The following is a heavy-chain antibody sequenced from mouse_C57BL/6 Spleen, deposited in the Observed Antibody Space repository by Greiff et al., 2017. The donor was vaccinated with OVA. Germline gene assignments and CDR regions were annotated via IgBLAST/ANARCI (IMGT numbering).Heavy chain of an antibody. Sequence: VQLQQSGAELVKPGASVKLSCTASGFNIKDYYMHWVKQRTEQGLEWIGRIDPEDGETKYDPKFQGKATITADTSSNTAYLQLSSLTSEDTAVYYCARITTVVARGYYAMDYWGQGTSVTVSS. CDR3: ARITTVVARGYYAMDY. CDR1: GFNIKDYY. CDR2: IDPEDGET. V-gene: IGHV14-2*01. J-gene: IGHJ4*01. D-gene: IGHD1-1*01.